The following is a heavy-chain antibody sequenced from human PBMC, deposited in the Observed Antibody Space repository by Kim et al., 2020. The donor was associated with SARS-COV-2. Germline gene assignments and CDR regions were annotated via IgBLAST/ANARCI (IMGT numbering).Heavy chain of an antibody. J-gene: IGHJ4*02. CDR3: ASGYSYGPGFDY. V-gene: IGHV4-34*01. D-gene: IGHD5-18*01. Sequence: NYNPSLKSRVTISVDTSKNQFSLKLSSVTAADTAVYYCASGYSYGPGFDYWGQGTLVTVSS.